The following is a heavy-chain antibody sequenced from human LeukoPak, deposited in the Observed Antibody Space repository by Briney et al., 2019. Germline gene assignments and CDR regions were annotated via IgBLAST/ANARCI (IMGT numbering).Heavy chain of an antibody. J-gene: IGHJ4*02. Sequence: GASVKVSCKASGYTFTAYYMHWVRQAPGQGLEWMGWINPNSGGTNYAQKFQGRVTMTRDTSISTAYMELSRLRSDDTAVYYCARDFNIVATVDDWGQGTLVTVSS. D-gene: IGHD5-12*01. CDR2: INPNSGGT. CDR3: ARDFNIVATVDD. V-gene: IGHV1-2*02. CDR1: GYTFTAYY.